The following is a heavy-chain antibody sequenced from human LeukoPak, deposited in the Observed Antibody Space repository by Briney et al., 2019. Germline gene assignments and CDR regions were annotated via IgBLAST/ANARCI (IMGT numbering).Heavy chain of an antibody. Sequence: PGGSLRLSCAASGFTFSDYNMNWIRQAPGKGLECISYIISSGSATYYADSVKGRFTISRDNAKNSLYLQMNSLRVEDTAVYYCARDGDTTSKVDYWGQGTLVTVSS. CDR1: GFTFSDYN. J-gene: IGHJ4*02. CDR2: IISSGSAT. V-gene: IGHV3-11*01. CDR3: ARDGDTTSKVDY. D-gene: IGHD5-18*01.